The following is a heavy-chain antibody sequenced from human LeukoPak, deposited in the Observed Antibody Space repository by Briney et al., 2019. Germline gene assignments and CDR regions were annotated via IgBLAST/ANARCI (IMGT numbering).Heavy chain of an antibody. D-gene: IGHD2-15*01. V-gene: IGHV3-43D*03. CDR3: AKDFRGVAATFPYYYYYMDV. Sequence: GRCLRLACAAAGFTFAVYCMGWVRQAPGKGRGWVSLLSWDGGRTYYEDYVKGRFTISRDNSKNYLYLQMNRLRAEDTALYYCAKDFRGVAATFPYYYYYMDVWGKGTTVTVSS. CDR2: LSWDGGRT. CDR1: GFTFAVYC. J-gene: IGHJ6*03.